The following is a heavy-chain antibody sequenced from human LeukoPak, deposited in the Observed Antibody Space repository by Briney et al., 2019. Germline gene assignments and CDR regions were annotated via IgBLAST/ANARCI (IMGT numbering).Heavy chain of an antibody. CDR1: GFTFSSYG. Sequence: AGGSLRLSCAASGFTFSSYGIQWVRQAPGKGLEWVAVISNDGGDKHYADSVKGRFTIFRDNSKNTMYLQMNSLRAEDTAVYYCARVKQWTYYGTDVWGQGTTVTVSS. V-gene: IGHV3-30*03. D-gene: IGHD6-19*01. J-gene: IGHJ6*02. CDR3: ARVKQWTYYGTDV. CDR2: ISNDGGDK.